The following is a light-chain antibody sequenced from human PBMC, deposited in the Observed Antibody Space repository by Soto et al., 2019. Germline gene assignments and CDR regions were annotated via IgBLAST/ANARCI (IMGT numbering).Light chain of an antibody. CDR3: QQYGRSPLLYT. J-gene: IGKJ2*01. V-gene: IGKV3-15*01. CDR1: QSVSSN. CDR2: GAS. Sequence: EIVMTQSPATLSVSPGERATLSCRASQSVSSNLAWYQQKPGQAPRLLLYGASTRATGIPGRFSGSGSGTDFTLTISSLQSEDFAVYYCQQYGRSPLLYTFGQGTKL.